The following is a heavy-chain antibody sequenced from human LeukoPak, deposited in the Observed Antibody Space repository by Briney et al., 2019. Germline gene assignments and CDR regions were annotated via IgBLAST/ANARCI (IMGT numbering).Heavy chain of an antibody. V-gene: IGHV3-48*03. J-gene: IGHJ6*04. CDR3: AELGITMIGGV. CDR1: RFTFSSYE. CDR2: ISSSGSTI. D-gene: IGHD3-10*02. Sequence: GGSLRLSCAASRFTFSSYEMNWVRQAPGKGLEWVSYISSSGSTIYYADSVKGRFTISRDNAKNSLYLQMNSLRAEDTAVYYWAELGITMIGGVWGKGTTVTISS.